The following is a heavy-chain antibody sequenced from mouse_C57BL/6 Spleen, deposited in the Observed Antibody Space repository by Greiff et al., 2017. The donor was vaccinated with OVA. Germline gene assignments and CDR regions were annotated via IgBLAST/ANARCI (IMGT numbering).Heavy chain of an antibody. J-gene: IGHJ2*01. Sequence: VQLQRPGTELVKPGASVKLSCKASGYTFTSYWMHWVKQRPGQGLEWIGNINPSNGGTNYNEKFKSKATLTVDKSSSTAYMQLSSLTSEDSAVYYCAREGLYYYGSSYDYWGQGTTLTVSS. CDR2: INPSNGGT. CDR1: GYTFTSYW. V-gene: IGHV1-53*01. D-gene: IGHD1-1*01. CDR3: AREGLYYYGSSYDY.